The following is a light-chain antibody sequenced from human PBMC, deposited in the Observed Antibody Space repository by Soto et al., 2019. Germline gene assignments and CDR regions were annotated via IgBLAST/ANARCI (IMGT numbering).Light chain of an antibody. Sequence: QSVLTQPPSVSAAPGQRVTISCSGSSSNIGKNSGSWYQQLPGTAPKLLIYDNNKRPSGIPDRFSGSKSGTSATLGITGLQTGDEGDYYCGTWDTSLSDWVFGGGTKLTVL. CDR1: SSNIGKNS. V-gene: IGLV1-51*01. CDR2: DNN. CDR3: GTWDTSLSDWV. J-gene: IGLJ3*02.